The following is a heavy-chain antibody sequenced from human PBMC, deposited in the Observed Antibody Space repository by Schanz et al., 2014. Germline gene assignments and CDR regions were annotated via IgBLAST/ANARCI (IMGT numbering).Heavy chain of an antibody. D-gene: IGHD3-3*01. CDR1: GFSFSSYS. J-gene: IGHJ4*02. CDR3: ARDRRFFDRDDLYYFDS. CDR2: IDGKSTTV. Sequence: EADLVESGGGLIQRGESLRLSCSASGFSFSSYSMNWVRQAPGKGLEWLSYIDGKSTTVYYADSVKGRFTVSRDNAKNSLYLQMNSLRAEDTAVYSCARDRRFFDRDDLYYFDSWGQGTLVTVSS. V-gene: IGHV3-48*01.